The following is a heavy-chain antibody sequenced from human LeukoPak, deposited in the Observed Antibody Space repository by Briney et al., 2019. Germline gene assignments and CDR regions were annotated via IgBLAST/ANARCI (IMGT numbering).Heavy chain of an antibody. CDR3: AKSDSHTAVATAFDY. J-gene: IGHJ4*02. CDR2: ISGRGGNT. V-gene: IGHV3-23*01. Sequence: GGSLRLSCAGSGFTFSSCAMSWVRQAPGKGLEWVSTISGRGGNTYYADSVKGRFTISRDNSKNTLYLQMNSLRAEDTAVYYCAKSDSHTAVATAFDYWGQGTLVTVSS. CDR1: GFTFSSCA. D-gene: IGHD5-18*01.